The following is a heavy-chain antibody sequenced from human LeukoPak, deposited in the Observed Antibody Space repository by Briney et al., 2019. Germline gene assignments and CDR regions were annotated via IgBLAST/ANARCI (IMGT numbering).Heavy chain of an antibody. CDR2: ISGSSSRI. CDR3: ARDRYSSSD. CDR1: GFTFSYYA. V-gene: IGHV3-48*02. J-gene: IGHJ4*02. D-gene: IGHD6-13*01. Sequence: GGSLRLSCAASGFTFSYYAMNWVRQAPGKGLEWVSYISGSSSRIDYVDSVKGRFTISRDNAKNSLFLQMNCLRDEDTAVYYCARDRYSSSDWGQGTLVTVSS.